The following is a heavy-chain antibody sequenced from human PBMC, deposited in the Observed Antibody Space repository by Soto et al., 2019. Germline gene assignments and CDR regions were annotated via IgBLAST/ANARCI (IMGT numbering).Heavy chain of an antibody. CDR1: GDTINRNAW. CDR3: ARGLRSSGWYAY. CDR2: IYHGGTV. J-gene: IGHJ4*02. Sequence: PSETLSLTCAVTGDTINRNAWWTLVRQSPGKGLEWVGEIYHGGTVRYSPALDSRLTISLDTSKNQFSLKLSSVTAADTAVYYCARGLRSSGWYAYWGQGTLVTVSS. V-gene: IGHV4-4*02. D-gene: IGHD6-19*01.